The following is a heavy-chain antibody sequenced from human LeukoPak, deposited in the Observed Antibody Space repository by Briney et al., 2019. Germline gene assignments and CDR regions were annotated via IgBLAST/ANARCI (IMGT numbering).Heavy chain of an antibody. CDR1: GFTFSSYA. D-gene: IGHD4-17*01. V-gene: IGHV3-23*01. J-gene: IGHJ4*02. CDR2: ISGSGGST. Sequence: PGGSLSLSCAASGFTFSSYAMSWVRQAPGKGLEWVSAISGSGGSTYYADSVKGRFTISRDNSKNTLYLQMNSLRAEDTAVYYCANDYGDYPLGFIWGQGTLVTVSS. CDR3: ANDYGDYPLGFI.